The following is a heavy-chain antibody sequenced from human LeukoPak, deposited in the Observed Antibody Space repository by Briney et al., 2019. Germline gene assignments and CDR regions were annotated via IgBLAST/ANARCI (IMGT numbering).Heavy chain of an antibody. D-gene: IGHD2-2*01. CDR1: GFTFSNYA. CDR2: ISSSSSYI. CDR3: ARDQGPGGLLWRRSWRYGMDV. J-gene: IGHJ6*02. V-gene: IGHV3-21*01. Sequence: PGGSLRLSCAASGFTFSNYAMSWVRQAPGKGLEWVSSISSSSSYIYYADSVKGRFTISRDNAKNSLYLQMNSLRAEDTAVYYCARDQGPGGLLWRRSWRYGMDVWGQGTTVTVSS.